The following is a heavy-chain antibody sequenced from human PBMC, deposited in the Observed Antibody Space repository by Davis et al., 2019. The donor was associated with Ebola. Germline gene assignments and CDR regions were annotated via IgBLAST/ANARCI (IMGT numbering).Heavy chain of an antibody. CDR3: ARIPHYYYYGMDV. V-gene: IGHV5-51*01. Sequence: KVSCKGSGYSFTRYWIGWVRQMPGKGLEWMGIIYPGDSDTRYSPSFQGQVTISADKSISTAYLQWSSLKASDTAMYYCARIPHYYYYGMDVWGQGTTVTVSS. J-gene: IGHJ6*02. CDR1: GYSFTRYW. CDR2: IYPGDSDT.